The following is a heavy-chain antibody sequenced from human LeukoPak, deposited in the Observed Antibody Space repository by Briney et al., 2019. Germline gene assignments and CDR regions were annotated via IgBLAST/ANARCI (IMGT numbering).Heavy chain of an antibody. CDR2: INPNSGGT. D-gene: IGHD5-18*01. V-gene: IGHV1-2*02. Sequence: GASVKVSCKASGYTFTGYYMHWVRQAPGQGLEWMGWINPNSGGTNYAQKFQGRVTMTRDTSISTAYMELSRLRSDDTAVYYCAREIGGSYGYRRVWEYYYYMDVWGKGTTVTVSS. CDR1: GYTFTGYY. J-gene: IGHJ6*03. CDR3: AREIGGSYGYRRVWEYYYYMDV.